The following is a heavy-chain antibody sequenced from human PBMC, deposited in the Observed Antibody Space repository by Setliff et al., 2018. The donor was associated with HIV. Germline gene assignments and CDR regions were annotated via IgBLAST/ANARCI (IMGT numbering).Heavy chain of an antibody. J-gene: IGHJ6*04. CDR2: IWYDGSDK. Sequence: GESLKISCAASGFSFSTYGMHWVRQAPGKGLEWVALIWYDGSDKYYGDSAKGRFTIYRDNSKNTLYLQMNSLRAEDTAVYYCARDRVESLWSGELNYMDVWGKGTTVTVSS. CDR3: ARDRVESLWSGELNYMDV. V-gene: IGHV3-33*01. D-gene: IGHD3-10*01. CDR1: GFSFSTYG.